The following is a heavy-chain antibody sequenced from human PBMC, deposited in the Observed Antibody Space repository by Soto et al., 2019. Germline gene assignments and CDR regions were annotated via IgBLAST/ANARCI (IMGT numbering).Heavy chain of an antibody. J-gene: IGHJ4*02. V-gene: IGHV2-5*02. CDR3: AHADGGWSLY. CDR2: IYWGDSK. D-gene: IGHD2-15*01. CDR1: GFSLTTDRVG. Sequence: QITLKESGPTLVKPTQTLTLTCTFSGFSLTTDRVGVGWIRQPPGEALEWLAVIYWGDSKTYRPSLESRLTITKDTSKNLVALTMTDMASLDTATYYGAHADGGWSLYWGQGTLVTVSS.